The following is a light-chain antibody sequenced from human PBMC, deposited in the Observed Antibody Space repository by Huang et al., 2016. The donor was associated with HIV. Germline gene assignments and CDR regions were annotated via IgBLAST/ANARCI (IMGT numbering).Light chain of an antibody. V-gene: IGKV3-15*01. CDR1: QSVKKN. CDR3: QQYNNWPPYD. Sequence: DMVMTQSPGTLSASPGERATLSCRASQSVKKNLAWYQQKPGQAPRLRISGVSTRDTGVPARFSGNGSETEFTLTITSVQSEDSAVYYCQQYNNWPPYDFGQGTKLEIK. CDR2: GVS. J-gene: IGKJ2*01.